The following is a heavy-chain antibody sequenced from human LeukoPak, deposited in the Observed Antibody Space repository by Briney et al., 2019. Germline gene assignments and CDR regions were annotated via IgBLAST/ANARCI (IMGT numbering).Heavy chain of an antibody. Sequence: GGSLRLSCAASGFTFSSYRMNWVLQAPGKGLEWVSYISSSSSTIYYADSVKGRFTISRDNAKNSLYLQMNSLRDEDTAVYYCARGDSSGYGPDHWGQGTLVTVSS. CDR2: ISSSSSTI. V-gene: IGHV3-48*02. J-gene: IGHJ5*02. CDR1: GFTFSSYR. CDR3: ARGDSSGYGPDH. D-gene: IGHD3-22*01.